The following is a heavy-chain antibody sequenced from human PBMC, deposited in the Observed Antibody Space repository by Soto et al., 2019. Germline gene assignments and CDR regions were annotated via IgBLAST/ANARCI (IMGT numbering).Heavy chain of an antibody. CDR1: GGSISSYY. CDR3: ARAMITFGGVIPTGS. CDR2: IYYNGNT. V-gene: IGHV4-59*01. Sequence: SETLSLTCTVSGGSISSYYWSWIRQPPGKGLEWIGYIYYNGNTNYNPSLKSRITISVDTSKNQFSLKLSSVTAADTAVYYCARAMITFGGVIPTGSWGPGILVTVSS. D-gene: IGHD3-16*02. J-gene: IGHJ5*02.